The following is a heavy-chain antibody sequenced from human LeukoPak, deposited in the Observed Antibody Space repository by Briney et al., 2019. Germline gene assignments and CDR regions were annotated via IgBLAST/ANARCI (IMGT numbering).Heavy chain of an antibody. V-gene: IGHV3-23*01. D-gene: IGHD3-10*01. CDR1: GFTFINFG. J-gene: IGHJ4*02. Sequence: GGTLRLSCAASGFTFINFGMSWVRQAPGKGLEWVSGFADKAIYYADSEEGRFIISRDNYKNTLSLQMNSLRAEDTAVYYCAKRSGPGSYFDYWGQGILVTVSS. CDR3: AKRSGPGSYFDY. CDR2: FADKAI.